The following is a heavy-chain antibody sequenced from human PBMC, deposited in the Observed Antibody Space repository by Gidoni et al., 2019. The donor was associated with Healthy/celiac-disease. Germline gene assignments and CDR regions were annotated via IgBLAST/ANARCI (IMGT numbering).Heavy chain of an antibody. CDR3: ARGTGDYYYYMDV. V-gene: IGHV3-72*01. D-gene: IGHD3-10*01. J-gene: IGHJ6*03. Sequence: EVQLVESGGGLVQPGGSLRLPCAASEFPFHDHYMDWVRQAPGKGLEWVGRARNKANSYTTEYAASVKGRFIISRDDSKNSLSMQMNSLKTEDTAVYYCARGTGDYYYYMDVWGKGTTVTVSS. CDR1: EFPFHDHY. CDR2: ARNKANSYTT.